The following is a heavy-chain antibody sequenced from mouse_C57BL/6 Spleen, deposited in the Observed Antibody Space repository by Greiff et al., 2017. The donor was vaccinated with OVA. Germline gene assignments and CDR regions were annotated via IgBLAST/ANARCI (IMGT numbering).Heavy chain of an antibody. Sequence: VQLQQSGAELARPGASVKMSCKASGYTFTSYTMHWVKQRPGQGLEWIGYINPSSGYTKYNQKFKDKATLTADKSSSTAYMQLSSLTSEDSAVYYCAREKGLLRDYFDYWGQGTTLTVSS. CDR3: AREKGLLRDYFDY. CDR2: INPSSGYT. J-gene: IGHJ2*01. D-gene: IGHD1-1*01. CDR1: GYTFTSYT. V-gene: IGHV1-4*01.